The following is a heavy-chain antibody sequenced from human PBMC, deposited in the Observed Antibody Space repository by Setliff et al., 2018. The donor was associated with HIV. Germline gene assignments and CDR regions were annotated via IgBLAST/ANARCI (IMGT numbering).Heavy chain of an antibody. CDR2: IYSDGST. J-gene: IGHJ5*02. Sequence: PGGSLRLSCAASGFTVSSHYMSWVRQAPGKGLEWVSTIYSDGSTYHADSVKGRFTLSRDTSKNTLSLQMNSLRPEDTAVFYCFRGGNYDSNGNPPSSWGQGTQVTVSS. CDR3: FRGGNYDSNGNPPSS. D-gene: IGHD3-22*01. V-gene: IGHV3-66*02. CDR1: GFTVSSHY.